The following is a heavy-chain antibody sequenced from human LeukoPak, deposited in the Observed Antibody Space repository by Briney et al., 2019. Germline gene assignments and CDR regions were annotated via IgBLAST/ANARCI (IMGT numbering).Heavy chain of an antibody. Sequence: PGGSLRLSCAASGFIFSDFDMSWVRQAPGKELEWVSAISHSGRSTYYADSVKGRFTISRDNSKNTLYLEMNSLRADDTAVYYCAKAVAVALDYWGQGTLVTVSS. J-gene: IGHJ4*02. CDR1: GFIFSDFD. CDR2: ISHSGRST. V-gene: IGHV3-23*01. CDR3: AKAVAVALDY. D-gene: IGHD6-19*01.